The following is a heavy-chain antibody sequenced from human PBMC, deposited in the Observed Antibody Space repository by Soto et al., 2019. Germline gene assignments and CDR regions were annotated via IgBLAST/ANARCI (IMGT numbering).Heavy chain of an antibody. D-gene: IGHD3-3*01. V-gene: IGHV4-59*01. CDR1: GGSISSYY. CDR2: IYYSGST. J-gene: IGHJ4*02. CDR3: ARASYDFWSGLPYYFDY. Sequence: SETLSLTCTVSGGSISSYYWSWIRQPPGKGLEWIGYIYYSGSTSYNPSLKSRVTISVDTSKNQFSLKLSSVTAADTAVYYCARASYDFWSGLPYYFDYWGQGTLVTVSS.